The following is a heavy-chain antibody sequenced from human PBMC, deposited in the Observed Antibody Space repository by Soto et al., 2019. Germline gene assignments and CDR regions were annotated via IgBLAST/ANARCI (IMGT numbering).Heavy chain of an antibody. D-gene: IGHD3-16*01. V-gene: IGHV3-23*01. CDR3: AKGNIAYYYDY. CDR2: ISVGGVTT. CDR1: GFTFSNYA. Sequence: PGGSLRLSCAASGFTFSNYAMSWVRQAPGKGLEWVSTISVGGVTTYYADSVAGRFTTSRGNSNNMVYLQMNSLRAEDTAIYYCAKGNIAYYYDYWGQGTLVTVS. J-gene: IGHJ4*02.